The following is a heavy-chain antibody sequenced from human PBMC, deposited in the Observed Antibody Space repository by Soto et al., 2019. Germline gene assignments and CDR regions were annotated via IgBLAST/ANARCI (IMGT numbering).Heavy chain of an antibody. V-gene: IGHV4-34*01. CDR2: INHSGST. J-gene: IGHJ6*02. CDR3: ARGPAYRCGWAYDYYHYSIDF. CDR1: GGSFSGYY. Sequence: PSETLSLTCAVYGGSFSGYYWSWIRQPPGKGLEWIGEINHSGSTDYNPSFKSRVSISVDTSKNQFSLKLSSVTAADTAVYYCARGPAYRCGWAYDYYHYSIDFSGQGTTVTASS. D-gene: IGHD5-18*01.